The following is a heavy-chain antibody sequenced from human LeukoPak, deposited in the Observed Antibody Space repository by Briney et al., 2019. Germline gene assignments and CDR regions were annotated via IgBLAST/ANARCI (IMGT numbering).Heavy chain of an antibody. D-gene: IGHD1-26*01. Sequence: GASLKISCQVSGSSFTSYCIGWVRPLPGKGLEWMGIIYPGDSGPTYSPSFQGQVTISVDKSINTAYLQWSSLQASDTAMYYCGMSGDRVPLQDDVFDVWGQGTMVTVST. CDR3: GMSGDRVPLQDDVFDV. CDR2: IYPGDSGP. CDR1: GSSFTSYC. J-gene: IGHJ3*01. V-gene: IGHV5-51*01.